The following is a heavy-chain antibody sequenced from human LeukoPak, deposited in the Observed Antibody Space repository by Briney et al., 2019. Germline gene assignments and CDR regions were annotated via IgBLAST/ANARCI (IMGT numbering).Heavy chain of an antibody. CDR1: GYTFTGYY. D-gene: IGHD5-24*01. CDR2: INPNSGGT. Sequence: GASVKVSCKASGYTFTGYYMHWVRQAPGQGLEWMGRINPNSGGTNYAQKFQGRDTMTRDTSISTAYMEVSRLRSDDTAVYYCARDLGRDGYNYYSWGQGTLVTVSS. CDR3: ARDLGRDGYNYYS. V-gene: IGHV1-2*06. J-gene: IGHJ4*02.